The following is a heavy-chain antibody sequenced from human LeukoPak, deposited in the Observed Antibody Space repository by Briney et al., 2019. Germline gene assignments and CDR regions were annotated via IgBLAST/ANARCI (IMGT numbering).Heavy chain of an antibody. J-gene: IGHJ6*03. CDR1: GFTFSSYA. D-gene: IGHD2-2*01. CDR3: ARVRTSCNPECDYYYMDV. Sequence: GGSLRLSCAASGFTFSSYAMSWVRQAPGKGLEWVANIKQDGSEKYYVDSVKGRFTISRDNAKNSLYLQMNSLRAEDTAVYYCARVRTSCNPECDYYYMDVWGKGTTVTVSS. V-gene: IGHV3-7*01. CDR2: IKQDGSEK.